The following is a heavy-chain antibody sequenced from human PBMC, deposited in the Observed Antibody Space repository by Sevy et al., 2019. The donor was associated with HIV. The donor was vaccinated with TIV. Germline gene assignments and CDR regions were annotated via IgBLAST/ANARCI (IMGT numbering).Heavy chain of an antibody. J-gene: IGHJ6*02. D-gene: IGHD2-15*01. CDR2: IGWDGGST. CDR3: AKDFPLRYCSGGSCFGGMDV. CDR1: GFTFDDYA. Sequence: GGSLRLSCAASGFTFDDYAMHWVRQAPGKGLEWVSLIGWDGGSTYYADSVKGRFTISRDNSKNSLYLQMNSLRAEDTALYYCAKDFPLRYCSGGSCFGGMDVWGQGTTVTVSS. V-gene: IGHV3-43D*03.